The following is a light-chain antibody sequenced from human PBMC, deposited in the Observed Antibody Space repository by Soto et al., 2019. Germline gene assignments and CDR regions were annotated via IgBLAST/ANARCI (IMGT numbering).Light chain of an antibody. V-gene: IGLV2-14*01. CDR1: SSDLGKYNF. J-gene: IGLJ1*01. Sequence: QSVLTQSASVSGSPGQSITISCTGTSSDLGKYNFVSWFQQHPGKAPKLVIYEVSNRPSGVSSRFSGSKSGSTASLTISGLQHEEEADYYCSSFKTRSTYIFGTGTKVTV. CDR2: EVS. CDR3: SSFKTRSTYI.